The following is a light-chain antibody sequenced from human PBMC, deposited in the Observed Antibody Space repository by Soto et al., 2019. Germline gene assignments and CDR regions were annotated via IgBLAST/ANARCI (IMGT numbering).Light chain of an antibody. CDR2: GAS. Sequence: EIVLTQSPGTLSLSPGERATLPCRASQSVSSSYLAWYQQKPGQAPRLLIYGASTRATCIPDRFSGSVSGTDFTRTISRLEPEDFAVYYCQQYGSSPGLFTFGPGTKVDIK. CDR1: QSVSSSY. V-gene: IGKV3-20*01. J-gene: IGKJ3*01. CDR3: QQYGSSPGLFT.